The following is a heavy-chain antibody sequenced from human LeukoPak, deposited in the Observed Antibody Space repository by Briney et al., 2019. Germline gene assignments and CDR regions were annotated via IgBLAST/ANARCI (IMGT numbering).Heavy chain of an antibody. Sequence: GGSLRLSCASSAFASDNYAMTWVRQAPGKGLEWVSTIFASCVSTYYADSAKGRFTIYRDTSRNTLYLQMSSLRADDPAVYYCAKGGSLLCTSTRSFGDSFDYWGQGTLVTVSS. J-gene: IGHJ4*02. D-gene: IGHD2-2*01. V-gene: IGHV3-23*01. CDR1: AFASDNYA. CDR2: IFASCVST. CDR3: AKGGSLLCTSTRSFGDSFDY.